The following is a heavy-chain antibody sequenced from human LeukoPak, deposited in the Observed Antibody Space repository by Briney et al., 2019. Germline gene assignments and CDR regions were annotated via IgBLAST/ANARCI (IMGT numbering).Heavy chain of an antibody. CDR3: YFYDTSGYYYGDFDY. CDR2: ISSNSGTI. V-gene: IGHV3-11*01. D-gene: IGHD3-22*01. CDR1: GLAFSDYY. Sequence: GGSLRLSCAASGLAFSDYYMSWIRQAPGKGLEWISYISSNSGTIYYADSVKGRFTISRDNAKNSLFLLMNSLRAEDTAVYYCYFYDTSGYYYGDFDYWGQGTLVTVSS. J-gene: IGHJ4*02.